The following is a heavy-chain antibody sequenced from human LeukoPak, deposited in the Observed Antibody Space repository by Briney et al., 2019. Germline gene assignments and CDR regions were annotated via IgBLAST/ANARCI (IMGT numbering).Heavy chain of an antibody. V-gene: IGHV3-11*01. Sequence: PGGSLRLSCAASGFTFSDCYMSWIRQAPGRGLEWVSYISSSGSTIYYADSVKGRFTISRDNAKNSLYLQMNSLRAEDTAVYYCARVFSIEQSPYYWGQGTLVTVSS. J-gene: IGHJ4*02. D-gene: IGHD6-6*01. CDR2: ISSSGSTI. CDR3: ARVFSIEQSPYY. CDR1: GFTFSDCY.